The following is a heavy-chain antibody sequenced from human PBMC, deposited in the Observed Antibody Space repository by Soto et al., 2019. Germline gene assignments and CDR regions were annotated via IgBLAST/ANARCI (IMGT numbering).Heavy chain of an antibody. D-gene: IGHD3-10*01. V-gene: IGHV4-31*01. CDR2: IYYSGST. CDR1: GGSISSGGYY. Sequence: QVQLQESGPGLVKPSQTLSLTCTVSGGSISSGGYYWSWIRQHPGKGLEWIGYIYYSGSTSYNPSFKSLVTISMDPSENQFALKLSSVSAADTAVYYCARDGGYGSGSYRFDYWGQGTLVTVSS. CDR3: ARDGGYGSGSYRFDY. J-gene: IGHJ4*02.